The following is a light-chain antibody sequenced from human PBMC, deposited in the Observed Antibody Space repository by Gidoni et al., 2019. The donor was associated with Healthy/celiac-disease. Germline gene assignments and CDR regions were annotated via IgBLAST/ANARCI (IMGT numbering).Light chain of an antibody. Sequence: DIQMTQSPSSLSASVGDRVTITCRASQSISSYLNWYQQNPGKAPKLLIYAASSLQSGVPSRFSGSGSGTDFTLTISCLQPEDFATYYCQQSYSTHTFGQGTKLEIK. V-gene: IGKV1-39*01. CDR2: AAS. CDR3: QQSYSTHT. CDR1: QSISSY. J-gene: IGKJ2*01.